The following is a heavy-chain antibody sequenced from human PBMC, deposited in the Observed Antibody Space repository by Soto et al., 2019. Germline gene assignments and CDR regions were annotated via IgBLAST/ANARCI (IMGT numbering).Heavy chain of an antibody. CDR2: IKEDGSEK. V-gene: IGHV3-7*01. CDR1: GFMFTDYW. J-gene: IGHJ3*02. CDR3: ARAGSRGEMPHSFVVASDI. Sequence: GGSLRLSCAASGFMFTDYWMNWVRQAPGKGLEYVATIKEDGSEKYFVDSVKGRFTISRDNARNSLYLRMTSLRAEDTAVYYCARAGSRGEMPHSFVVASDIWGQGTLVTVSS. D-gene: IGHD2-21*01.